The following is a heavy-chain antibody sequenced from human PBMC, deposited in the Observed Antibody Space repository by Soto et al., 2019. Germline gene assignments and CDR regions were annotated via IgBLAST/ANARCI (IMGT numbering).Heavy chain of an antibody. V-gene: IGHV3-30*03. D-gene: IGHD6-19*01. J-gene: IGHJ4*02. CDR2: ISSDGSKK. Sequence: QVQLVESGGGVVQPGRSLRLSCAGSGFTFSRYGMHWVRQAPGKRLEWVAVISSDGSKKYYGDSVKGRFTISRDNSKNTLHLQMDSLRPEDTAVYHCARDSVYSSGWYESFFDFWGQGILVTVSS. CDR3: ARDSVYSSGWYESFFDF. CDR1: GFTFSRYG.